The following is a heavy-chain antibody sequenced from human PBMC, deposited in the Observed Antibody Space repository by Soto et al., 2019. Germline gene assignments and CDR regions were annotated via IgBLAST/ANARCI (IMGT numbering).Heavy chain of an antibody. J-gene: IGHJ3*02. CDR3: ARSPSYYYDSSGYYPDALDI. D-gene: IGHD3-22*01. V-gene: IGHV4-59*01. CDR2: IYYSGST. CDR1: GGSISSYY. Sequence: PSETLSLTCTVSGGSISSYYWSWIRQPPGKGLEWIGYIYYSGSTNYNPSLKSRLTISVDTSKNQFSLKLSSVTAADTAVYYCARSPSYYYDSSGYYPDALDIWGQGTMVTVS.